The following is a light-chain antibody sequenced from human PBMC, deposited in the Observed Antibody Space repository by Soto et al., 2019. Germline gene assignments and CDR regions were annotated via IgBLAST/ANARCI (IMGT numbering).Light chain of an antibody. CDR3: AAWDDSLNGRV. J-gene: IGLJ1*01. CDR1: SSNIGSNT. Sequence: QSVLTQPPSASGTPGQRVTISCSGSSSNIGSNTVNWDQQLPGTAPKLLIYSNNPRPSGVPDRFSGSKSGTSASLAISGLQSEDEADYYCAAWDDSLNGRVFGAGTKLTVL. V-gene: IGLV1-44*01. CDR2: SNN.